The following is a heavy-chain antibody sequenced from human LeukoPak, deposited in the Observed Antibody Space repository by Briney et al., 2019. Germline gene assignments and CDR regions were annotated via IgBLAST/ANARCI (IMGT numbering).Heavy chain of an antibody. CDR2: INPNSGGT. CDR1: GYTFTGYY. D-gene: IGHD2-2*01. CDR3: ARGRTLRGIRYCSSTSRPPNYYYYMDV. V-gene: IGHV1-2*02. J-gene: IGHJ6*03. Sequence: ASVKVSCKTSGYTFTGYYMHWVRQAPGQGLEWMGWINPNSGGTNYAQKFQGRVTMTRDTSISTAYMELSRLRSDDTAVYYCARGRTLRGIRYCSSTSRPPNYYYYMDVWGKGTTVTVSS.